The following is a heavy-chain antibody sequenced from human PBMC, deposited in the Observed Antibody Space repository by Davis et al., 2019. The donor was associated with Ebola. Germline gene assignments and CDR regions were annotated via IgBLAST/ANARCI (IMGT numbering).Heavy chain of an antibody. Sequence: PGGSLRPSCAASGFTLRSYWMSWVRQPPGKGLEWVAKIKEDGSEKLEVDSVKGRFTISRDNAKDPLYLQMNRLRAEDTAVYYCARGSRNMDVWGQGTTVTDSS. J-gene: IGHJ6*02. CDR1: GFTLRSYW. CDR2: IKEDGSEK. V-gene: IGHV3-7*03. CDR3: ARGSRNMDV.